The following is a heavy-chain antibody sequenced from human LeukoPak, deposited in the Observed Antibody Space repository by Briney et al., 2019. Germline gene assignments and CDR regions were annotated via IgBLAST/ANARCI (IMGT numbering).Heavy chain of an antibody. Sequence: GRSLRLSCAASGFTLSRYEMHWVRQAPGKGLEWVAIISHDGSDKYYADSVKGRFTISRDNSKNTLYVQMNSLGPEDTALYYCARDRGYCSGGSCYSAFDYWGQGTLATVSS. D-gene: IGHD2-15*01. CDR3: ARDRGYCSGGSCYSAFDY. V-gene: IGHV3-30*04. J-gene: IGHJ4*02. CDR2: ISHDGSDK. CDR1: GFTLSRYE.